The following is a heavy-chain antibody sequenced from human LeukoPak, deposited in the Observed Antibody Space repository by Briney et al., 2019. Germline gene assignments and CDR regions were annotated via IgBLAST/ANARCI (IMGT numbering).Heavy chain of an antibody. CDR1: GGSISSSSYY. Sequence: SETLSLTCTVSGGSISSSSYYWGWIRQPPGKGLEWIGRIHYSGTTYYNPSLKSRVTISVDTSKNQFSLKLSSVTAADTAVYYCARLNYYGSGSYSAFYFDYWGQGTLVTVSS. V-gene: IGHV4-39*01. D-gene: IGHD3-10*01. CDR3: ARLNYYGSGSYSAFYFDY. CDR2: IHYSGTT. J-gene: IGHJ4*02.